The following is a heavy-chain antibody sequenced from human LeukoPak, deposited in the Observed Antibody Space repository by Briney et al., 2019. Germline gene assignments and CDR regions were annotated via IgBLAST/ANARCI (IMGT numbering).Heavy chain of an antibody. CDR1: GFTFSSFS. D-gene: IGHD3-10*01. CDR3: AKSRFQLRVVRGVTDY. Sequence: GGSLRLSCAAPGFTFSSFSMIWVRQAPGKGLEWVSSTSSSSAYTFYAESGKGRFTISRDNSKNTLYLQMSSLRAEDTAVYYCAKSRFQLRVVRGVTDYWGQGTLVTVSS. CDR2: TSSSSAYT. V-gene: IGHV3-21*04. J-gene: IGHJ4*02.